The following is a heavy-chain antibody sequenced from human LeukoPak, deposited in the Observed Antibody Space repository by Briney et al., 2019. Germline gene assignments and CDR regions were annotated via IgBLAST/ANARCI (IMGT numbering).Heavy chain of an antibody. V-gene: IGHV4-4*02. Sequence: PSGTLSLTCAVSGGSISSSNWWSWVRRPPGKGLEWVGEIYHSGSTNYNPSLKSRVTISVDKSKNQFSLKLSSVTAADTAVYYCARRARRSGSNFDYWGQGTLVTVSS. CDR3: ARRARRSGSNFDY. D-gene: IGHD6-19*01. CDR1: GGSISSSNW. J-gene: IGHJ4*02. CDR2: IYHSGST.